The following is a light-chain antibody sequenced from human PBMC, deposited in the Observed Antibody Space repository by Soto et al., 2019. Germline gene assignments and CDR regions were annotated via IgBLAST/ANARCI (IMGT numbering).Light chain of an antibody. Sequence: EIVLTQSPGTLSLYPGERATLSCRASQSVSNNYLAWYQQKPGQAPRLLIYDASNRATGIPDRFSGSGSGTDFTLTISSLEPEDFAVYYCQQRSNWPLTFGGGTKVDIK. CDR3: QQRSNWPLT. CDR2: DAS. CDR1: QSVSNNY. V-gene: IGKV3D-20*02. J-gene: IGKJ4*01.